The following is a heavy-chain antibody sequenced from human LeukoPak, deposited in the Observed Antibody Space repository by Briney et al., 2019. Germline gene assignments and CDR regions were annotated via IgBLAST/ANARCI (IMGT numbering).Heavy chain of an antibody. CDR3: ARAPGSGSYYLAFDI. Sequence: SETLSLTCSVSGGSINYYDWSWIRQAAGKGLEWIGRIYASGSTNYNPSPKSRVTMSVDTSKNQFSLKLSSVTAADTAVYFCARAPGSGSYYLAFDIWGQGTMVTVSS. CDR2: IYASGST. D-gene: IGHD3-10*01. J-gene: IGHJ3*02. CDR1: GGSINYYD. V-gene: IGHV4-4*07.